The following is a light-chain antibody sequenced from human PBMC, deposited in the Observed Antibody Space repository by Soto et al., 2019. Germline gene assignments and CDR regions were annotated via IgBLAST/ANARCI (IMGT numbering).Light chain of an antibody. CDR1: SGDIGGYNY. J-gene: IGLJ1*01. Sequence: QSALTQPASVSGSPGQSIAISCTGTSGDIGGYNYVSWYQQHPGRAPKLVIYDVSNRPSGVSTRFSGSKSDNTASLTISGLQPEDEGDYYCLSYTTSSTYVFGTGTKLTVL. V-gene: IGLV2-14*03. CDR3: LSYTTSSTYV. CDR2: DVS.